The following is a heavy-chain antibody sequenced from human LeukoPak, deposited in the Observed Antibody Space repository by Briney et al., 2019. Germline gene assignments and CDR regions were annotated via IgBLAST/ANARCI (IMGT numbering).Heavy chain of an antibody. CDR3: TRERDYYHNSGYYYSYFDS. J-gene: IGHJ4*02. Sequence: PSETLSLTCTVSGGSISSGSYYWTWIRQDPGKGLEWIGYISKTGKTFSNLSLKSRVTISVDTSKNQFSLKLTSVTAADTAVYFCTRERDYYHNSGYYYSYFDSWGQGTLVTVSS. V-gene: IGHV4-31*03. D-gene: IGHD3-22*01. CDR2: ISKTGKT. CDR1: GGSISSGSYY.